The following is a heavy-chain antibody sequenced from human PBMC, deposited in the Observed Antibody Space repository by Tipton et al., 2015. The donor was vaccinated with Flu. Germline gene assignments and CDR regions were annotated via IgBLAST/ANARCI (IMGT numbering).Heavy chain of an antibody. CDR3: ARADSSSWYGPDGVDWFDP. V-gene: IGHV4-34*01. J-gene: IGHJ5*02. Sequence: TLSLTCAVYGGSFTDYYWSWIRQPPGKGLEWVGEIKHSGSSNYNPSLKSRVTISIDTSKNQFSLKLSSVTAADTAVYYCARADSSSWYGPDGVDWFDPWGQGTLATVSS. D-gene: IGHD6-13*01. CDR1: GGSFTDYY. CDR2: IKHSGSS.